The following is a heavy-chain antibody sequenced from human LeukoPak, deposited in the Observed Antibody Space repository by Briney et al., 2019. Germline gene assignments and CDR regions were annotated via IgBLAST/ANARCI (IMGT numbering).Heavy chain of an antibody. Sequence: SETLSLTCAVYGGSFSGYYWGWIRQPPGKGLEWIGEINHSGSTNYNPSLKSRVTISVDTSKNQFSLKLSSVTAADTAVYYCATSSGGIHLDGYDYWGQGTLVTVSS. CDR2: INHSGST. CDR3: ATSSGGIHLDGYDY. D-gene: IGHD5-18*01. J-gene: IGHJ4*02. V-gene: IGHV4-34*01. CDR1: GGSFSGYY.